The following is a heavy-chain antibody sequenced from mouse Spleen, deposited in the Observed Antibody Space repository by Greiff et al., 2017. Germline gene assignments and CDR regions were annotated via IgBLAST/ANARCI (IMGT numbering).Heavy chain of an antibody. J-gene: IGHJ4*01. CDR3: ATTTATDAMDY. CDR2: INPSSGYT. Sequence: VQVVESGAELAKPGASVKLSCKASGYTFTSYWMHWVKQRPGQGLEWIGYINPSSGYTKYNQKFKDKATLTADKSSSTAYMQLSSLTYEDSAVYYCATTTATDAMDYWGQGTSVTVSS. D-gene: IGHD1-2*01. CDR1: GYTFTSYW. V-gene: IGHV1-7*01.